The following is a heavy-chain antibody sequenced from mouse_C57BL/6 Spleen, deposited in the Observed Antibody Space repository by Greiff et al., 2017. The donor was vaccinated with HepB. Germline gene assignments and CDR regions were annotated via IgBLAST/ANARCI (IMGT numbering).Heavy chain of an antibody. CDR2: IHPNSGST. D-gene: IGHD2-4*01. CDR1: GYTFTSYW. V-gene: IGHV1-64*01. J-gene: IGHJ4*01. CDR3: ARDYDYVFYAMDY. Sequence: QVQLQQSGAELVKPGASVKLSCKASGYTFTSYWMHWVKQRPGQGLEWIGMIHPNSGSTNYNEKFKSKATLTVDKSSSTAYMQLSSLTSEDSAVYYCARDYDYVFYAMDYWGQGTSVTVSS.